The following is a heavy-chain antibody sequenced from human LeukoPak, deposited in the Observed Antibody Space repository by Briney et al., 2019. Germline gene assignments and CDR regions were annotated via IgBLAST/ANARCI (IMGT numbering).Heavy chain of an antibody. J-gene: IGHJ4*02. CDR3: ARGQDYYYDSSGYYYFDY. CDR1: GGSISGHY. D-gene: IGHD3-22*01. CDR2: VYDSGST. Sequence: SETLSLTCTVSGGSISGHYYNWIRQSPGKGLEWIGHVYDSGSTNYNPSLESRATISVDTSKNQFSLKLSSVTAADTAVYYCARGQDYYYDSSGYYYFDYWGQGTLVTVSS. V-gene: IGHV4-59*11.